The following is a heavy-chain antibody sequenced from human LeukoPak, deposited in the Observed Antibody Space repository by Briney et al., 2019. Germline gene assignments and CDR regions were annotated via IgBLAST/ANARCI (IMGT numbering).Heavy chain of an antibody. J-gene: IGHJ4*02. D-gene: IGHD3-22*01. CDR3: ARGPYYDSSGYLDY. CDR2: INHSGST. V-gene: IGHV4-34*01. Sequence: SETLSLTCAVYGGSFSGYYWSWIRQPPGKGLEWIGEINHSGSTNYNPSLKSRVTISVDTSKNQFSLKLSSVTAADTAVCYCARGPYYDSSGYLDYWGQGTLVTVSS. CDR1: GGSFSGYY.